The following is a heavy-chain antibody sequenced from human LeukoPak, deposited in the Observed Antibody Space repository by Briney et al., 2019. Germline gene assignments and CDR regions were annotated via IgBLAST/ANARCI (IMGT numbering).Heavy chain of an antibody. CDR1: GFTFGGYA. D-gene: IGHD1-7*01. CDR2: ISAGSEDS. Sequence: GGSLRLSCTASGFTFGGYAMSWVRQAPGKGLEWVSSISAGSEDSYYADSVKGRFTISRDNSKSTLYLQMNSLRADETAVYYCARTIAQYSNTWLYYYYGLDVWGQGTTVTVSS. V-gene: IGHV3-23*01. CDR3: ARTIAQYSNTWLYYYYGLDV. J-gene: IGHJ6*02.